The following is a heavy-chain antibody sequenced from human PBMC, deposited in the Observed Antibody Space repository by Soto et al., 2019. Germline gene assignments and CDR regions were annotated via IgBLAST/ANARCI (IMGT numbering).Heavy chain of an antibody. Sequence: EVQMLESGGGLVQPGGSLRLSCEVSGFTLTSYAMNWVRQAPGKGLEWVAGMTSSGSGTFYADSVKGRFTISRDNFRNTLYLELSTVREDDTAVYFCAKDLRNIGARPWFKCFDDWGQGTLVTVSS. J-gene: IGHJ4*02. V-gene: IGHV3-23*01. CDR1: GFTLTSYA. CDR2: MTSSGSGT. D-gene: IGHD6-6*01. CDR3: AKDLRNIGARPWFKCFDD.